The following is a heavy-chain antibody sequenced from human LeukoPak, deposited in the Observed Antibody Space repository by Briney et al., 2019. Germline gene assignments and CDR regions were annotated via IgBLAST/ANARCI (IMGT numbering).Heavy chain of an antibody. CDR2: IYTSGST. Sequence: SETLSLTCTVSGGSISSYYWSWIRQPPGKGLEWIGYIYTSGSTNYNPSLKSRVTISVDTSKNQFSLKLSSVTAADTAVYYCARAYSSSWVFDYWGQGTTVTVSS. CDR3: ARAYSSSWVFDY. CDR1: GGSISSYY. D-gene: IGHD6-13*01. J-gene: IGHJ4*03. V-gene: IGHV4-4*09.